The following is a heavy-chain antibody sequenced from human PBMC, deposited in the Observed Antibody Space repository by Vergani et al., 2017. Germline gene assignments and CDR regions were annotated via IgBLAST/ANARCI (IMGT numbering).Heavy chain of an antibody. Sequence: DVHLAESGGGFFQPGGSLRLSCSASGFSFNSYWMHWVRQVPGKGLFWVSRIKSDGSITAYADSVKGRFTISRDNAQNTLYLQMNSLRVEDTGVYYCARARCIETCYMSNWLDSLGQGTLVTVSS. CDR2: IKSDGSIT. D-gene: IGHD3-9*01. J-gene: IGHJ5*01. V-gene: IGHV3-74*03. CDR1: GFSFNSYW. CDR3: ARARCIETCYMSNWLDS.